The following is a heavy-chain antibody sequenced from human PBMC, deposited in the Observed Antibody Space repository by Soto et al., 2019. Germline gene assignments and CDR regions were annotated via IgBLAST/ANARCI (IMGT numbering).Heavy chain of an antibody. CDR2: INTNGNIT. CDR3: VKGVSYAFDI. D-gene: IGHD3-16*01. J-gene: IGHJ3*02. Sequence: GGSLRLSCSASGFTFSRSAMHWVRQPPGKGLEFVSAINTNGNITYYADSVKGRFTISRDNSKNTLYLQMSSLRADDTAVYFCVKGVSYAFDIWGQGTMVTVSS. V-gene: IGHV3-64D*06. CDR1: GFTFSRSA.